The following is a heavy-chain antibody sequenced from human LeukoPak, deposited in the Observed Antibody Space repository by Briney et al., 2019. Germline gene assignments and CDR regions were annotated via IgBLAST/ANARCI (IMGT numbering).Heavy chain of an antibody. D-gene: IGHD2-15*01. J-gene: IGHJ4*02. V-gene: IGHV3-7*01. CDR2: IKQDGSEK. CDR1: GFTFSSYW. Sequence: GGSLRLSCAASGFTFSSYWMSWVRQAPGKGLDWVANIKQDGSEKYYVDSVKGRFTISRDNAKNSLYLQMNSLRAEDTAVYYCARDSGKRYCSGGSCYSDDWGQGTLVTVSS. CDR3: ARDSGKRYCSGGSCYSDD.